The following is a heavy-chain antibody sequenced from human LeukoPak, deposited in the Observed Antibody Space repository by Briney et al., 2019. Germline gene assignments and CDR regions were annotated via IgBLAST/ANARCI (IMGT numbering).Heavy chain of an antibody. Sequence: KTGGSLRLSCAAPGFTFSGYSMNWVRQAPGKGLEWVSSISSSSSYIYYADSVKGRFTISRDNAKNSLYLQMNSLRAEDTAVYYCARHYYDSSGYYFDYWGQGTLVTVSS. CDR1: GFTFSGYS. D-gene: IGHD3-22*01. CDR3: ARHYYDSSGYYFDY. CDR2: ISSSSSYI. J-gene: IGHJ4*02. V-gene: IGHV3-21*01.